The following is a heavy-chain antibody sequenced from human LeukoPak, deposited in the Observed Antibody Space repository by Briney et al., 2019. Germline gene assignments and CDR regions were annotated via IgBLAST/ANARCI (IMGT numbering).Heavy chain of an antibody. Sequence: GESLKISCKGSGYSFTSYWIGWVRQMPGKGLEWMAIIYPGDSETNYSPSFQGQVTISVDKSISTAYLQWSSLKASDTAMYYCALRDITVAGTRGYFDYWGQGTLVTVSS. CDR2: IYPGDSET. D-gene: IGHD6-19*01. V-gene: IGHV5-51*01. J-gene: IGHJ4*02. CDR3: ALRDITVAGTRGYFDY. CDR1: GYSFTSYW.